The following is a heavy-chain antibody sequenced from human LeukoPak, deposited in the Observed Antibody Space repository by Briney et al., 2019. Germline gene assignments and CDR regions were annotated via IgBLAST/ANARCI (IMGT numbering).Heavy chain of an antibody. D-gene: IGHD3-10*01. V-gene: IGHV3-11*06. Sequence: GGSLRLSYAASGFTFRDYYMSWIRQAPGKGLEWVSYISSSSSYTNYADSVKGRFTISRDNAKNSLYLQMNSLRAEDTAVYYCARETYGSGSNDFDYWGQGTLVTVSS. J-gene: IGHJ4*02. CDR2: ISSSSSYT. CDR1: GFTFRDYY. CDR3: ARETYGSGSNDFDY.